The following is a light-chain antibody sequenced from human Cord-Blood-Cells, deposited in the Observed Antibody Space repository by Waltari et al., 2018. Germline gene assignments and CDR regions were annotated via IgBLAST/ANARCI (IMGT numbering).Light chain of an antibody. J-gene: IGKJ1*01. CDR1: QSLLHSNGYNY. V-gene: IGKV2-28*01. Sequence: DIVMTQSQLSLPVTPGDPASIACRSSQSLLHSNGYNYLDWYLQKPGQSPQLLIYLGSNRASGVPDRFSGSGSGTDFTLKISSVEAEDVGVYYCMQALQTPWTFGQGTKVEIK. CDR2: LGS. CDR3: MQALQTPWT.